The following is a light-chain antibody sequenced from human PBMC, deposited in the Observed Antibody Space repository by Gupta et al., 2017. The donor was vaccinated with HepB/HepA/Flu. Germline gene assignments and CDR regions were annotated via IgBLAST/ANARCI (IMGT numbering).Light chain of an antibody. Sequence: QSVLTQPPSVSGAPAEWVTISFPGNSSPIGAKYDVHWYQHTPGTVPKLIIYANNIRPSGVPDRFSGSKSGASASLAITGLQAEDEAEYYCQSYDSSLSEYVFGAGTKVTVL. CDR2: ANN. J-gene: IGLJ1*01. V-gene: IGLV1-40*01. CDR3: QSYDSSLSEYV. CDR1: SSPIGAKYD.